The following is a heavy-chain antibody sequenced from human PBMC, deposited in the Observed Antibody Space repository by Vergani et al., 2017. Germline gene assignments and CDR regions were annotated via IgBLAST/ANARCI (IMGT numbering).Heavy chain of an antibody. CDR1: GGSISSGGYS. J-gene: IGHJ3*02. CDR3: ARWTIGYCSGGSCYHAFDI. CDR2: IYHSGST. Sequence: QLQLQESGSGLVKPSQTLSLTCAVSGGSISSGGYSWSWIRQPPGKGLEWIGYIYHSGSTYYNPSLKSRVTISVDRSKNQFSLKLSSVTAADTAVYYCARWTIGYCSGGSCYHAFDIWGQGTMVTVSS. D-gene: IGHD2-15*01. V-gene: IGHV4-30-2*02.